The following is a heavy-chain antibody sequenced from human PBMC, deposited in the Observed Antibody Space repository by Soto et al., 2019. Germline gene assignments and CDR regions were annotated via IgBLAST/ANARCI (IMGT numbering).Heavy chain of an antibody. CDR2: IIPIFGTA. Sequence: QVQLVQSGAEVKKPGSSVKVSCKASGGTFSSYAISWVRQAPGQGLEWMGGIIPIFGTANYAQKFQGRVTITADESTSTAYMELSSLRSEDTAVYYCARGYSSSWYGPNYYYGMDVWGQGTTVTVSS. J-gene: IGHJ6*02. CDR3: ARGYSSSWYGPNYYYGMDV. D-gene: IGHD6-13*01. CDR1: GGTFSSYA. V-gene: IGHV1-69*01.